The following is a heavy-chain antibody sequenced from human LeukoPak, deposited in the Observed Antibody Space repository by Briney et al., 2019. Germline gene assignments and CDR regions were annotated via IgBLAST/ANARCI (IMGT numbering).Heavy chain of an antibody. J-gene: IGHJ4*02. Sequence: GASVKVSCKASGYIFINHGIAWVRQARGQGLEYMGWISAYNGNTDYAQKFQGRVTMTTDTSTITAYMELRGLRFDDTAVYYCTRWGPSPSDYWGQGTLVTVSS. CDR2: ISAYNGNT. D-gene: IGHD1-26*01. CDR3: TRWGPSPSDY. V-gene: IGHV1-18*01. CDR1: GYIFINHG.